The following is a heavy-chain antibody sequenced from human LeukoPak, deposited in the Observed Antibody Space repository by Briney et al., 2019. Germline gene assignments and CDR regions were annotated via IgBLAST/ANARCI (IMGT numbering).Heavy chain of an antibody. CDR1: GGSISSSSYY. CDR2: IYYSGST. V-gene: IGHV4-39*07. CDR3: ARSPQQLVLDY. Sequence: SETLSLTCTVSGGSISSSSYYWGWIRQPPGKGLEWIGSIYYSGSTYYNPSLKSRVTISVDTSKNQFSLKLSSVTAADTAVYYCARSPQQLVLDYWGQGTLVTVSS. J-gene: IGHJ4*02. D-gene: IGHD6-13*01.